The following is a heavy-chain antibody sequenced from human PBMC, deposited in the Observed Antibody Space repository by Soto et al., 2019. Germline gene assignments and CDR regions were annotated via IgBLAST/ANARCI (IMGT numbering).Heavy chain of an antibody. D-gene: IGHD3-22*01. Sequence: GALVLACQASGFTFRSYSMSRVRQAQGKGLEGVSAISGSGGSTYYADSVKGRFTISRDNSKNTLYLQMNSLRAEDTAVYYCAKDYSYYDSSGYSTAYYFDYWGHGTLVTVYS. CDR2: ISGSGGST. CDR1: GFTFRSYS. V-gene: IGHV3-23*01. CDR3: AKDYSYYDSSGYSTAYYFDY. J-gene: IGHJ4*01.